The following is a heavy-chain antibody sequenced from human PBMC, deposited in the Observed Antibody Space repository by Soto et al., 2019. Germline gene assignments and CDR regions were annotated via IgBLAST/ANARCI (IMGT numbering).Heavy chain of an antibody. Sequence: PGESLKISCKGSGYSFTSYWIGWVRQMPGKGLEWMGIIYPGDSDTRYSPSFQGQVTISADKSISTAYLQWSSLKASDTAMYYCARRGLFPLSGEGNFDYWGQGTLVTVSS. V-gene: IGHV5-51*01. CDR1: GYSFTSYW. CDR2: IYPGDSDT. CDR3: ARRGLFPLSGEGNFDY. D-gene: IGHD3-10*01. J-gene: IGHJ4*02.